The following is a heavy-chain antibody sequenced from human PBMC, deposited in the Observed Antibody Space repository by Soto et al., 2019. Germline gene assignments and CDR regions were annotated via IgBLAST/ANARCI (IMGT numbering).Heavy chain of an antibody. J-gene: IGHJ6*02. CDR1: GGTFSSYA. V-gene: IGHV1-69*13. Sequence: SVKVSCKAAGGTFSSYAISWVRQAPGQGLEWMGGIIPIFGTANYAQKFQGRVTITADESTSTAYMELSSLRSEDTAVYYCARDFRYSCSSTSCPRSYYGMDVWGQGTTVTVSS. D-gene: IGHD2-2*01. CDR2: IIPIFGTA. CDR3: ARDFRYSCSSTSCPRSYYGMDV.